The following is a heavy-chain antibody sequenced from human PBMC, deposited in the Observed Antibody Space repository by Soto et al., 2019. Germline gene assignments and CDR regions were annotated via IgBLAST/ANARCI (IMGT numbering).Heavy chain of an antibody. V-gene: IGHV4-31*03. Sequence: PSETLSLTCTVSGGSISSGGYYWSWIRQHPGKGLEWIGYIYYSGSTYYNPSLKSRVTISVDTSKNQFSLRVSSVTAADTAFYYCARETSSSYHHWFDPWGQGTLVTVSS. CDR3: ARETSSSYHHWFDP. CDR1: GGSISSGGYY. D-gene: IGHD6-13*01. CDR2: IYYSGST. J-gene: IGHJ5*02.